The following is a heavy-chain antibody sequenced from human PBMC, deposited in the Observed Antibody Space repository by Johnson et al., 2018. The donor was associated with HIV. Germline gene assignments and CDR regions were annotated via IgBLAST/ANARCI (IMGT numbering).Heavy chain of an antibody. J-gene: IGHJ3*02. CDR1: GFTFSSYA. D-gene: IGHD3-22*01. Sequence: VQLVESGGGLVQPGGSLRLSCAASGFTFSSYAMSWVRQAPGKGLEWVSAISGSGGSTYYADSVNGRFTISSDNSKNTLYLQMNSLRAEDTAVYYCAKSEDYYERSGYAVVAFDIWGQGTMVTVSS. V-gene: IGHV3-23*04. CDR2: ISGSGGST. CDR3: AKSEDYYERSGYAVVAFDI.